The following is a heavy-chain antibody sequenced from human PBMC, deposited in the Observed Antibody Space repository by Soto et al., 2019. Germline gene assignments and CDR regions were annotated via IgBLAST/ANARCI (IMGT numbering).Heavy chain of an antibody. J-gene: IGHJ4*02. CDR1: GGSFSGYY. CDR2: INHSGST. CDR3: ARGRAVATITIAVAVLDY. Sequence: SETLSLTCAVYGGSFSGYYWSWIRQPPGKGLEWIGEINHSGSTNYNPSLKSRVTISVDTSKNQFSLKLSSVTAADTAVYYCARGRAVATITIAVAVLDYWGQGTLVTVSS. V-gene: IGHV4-34*01. D-gene: IGHD5-12*01.